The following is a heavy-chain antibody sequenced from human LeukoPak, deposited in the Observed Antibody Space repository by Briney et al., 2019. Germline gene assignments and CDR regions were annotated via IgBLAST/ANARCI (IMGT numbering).Heavy chain of an antibody. CDR1: GFTFSTYW. CDR2: INQYGNEK. D-gene: IGHD3-10*01. Sequence: GGSLRLSCAASGFTFSTYWMNWVRRAPGKGLEWVANINQYGNEKYYVDSVKGRFTISRDNDKNSLYLEMNSLRAEDTAVYYCATGAEMDRGVIINGHLDYWGQGTLVTASS. J-gene: IGHJ4*02. CDR3: ATGAEMDRGVIINGHLDY. V-gene: IGHV3-7*01.